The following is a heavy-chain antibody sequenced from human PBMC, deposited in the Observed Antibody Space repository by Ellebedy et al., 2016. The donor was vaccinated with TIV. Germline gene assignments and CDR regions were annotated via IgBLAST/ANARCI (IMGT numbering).Heavy chain of an antibody. CDR1: GGSISSGGYY. CDR2: IYYSGNT. D-gene: IGHD2-2*01. J-gene: IGHJ4*02. CDR3: ARLPAANAPFDY. Sequence: SETLSLXCTVSGGSISSGGYYWSWIRQHPGKGLEWIGYIYYSGNTYYNPSLKSRVTISVDTPKNQFSLKLSSVTAADTAVYYCARLPAANAPFDYWGQGTLVTVSS. V-gene: IGHV4-31*03.